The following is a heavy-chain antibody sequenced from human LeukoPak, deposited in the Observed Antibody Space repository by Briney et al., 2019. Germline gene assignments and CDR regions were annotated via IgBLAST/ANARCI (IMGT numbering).Heavy chain of an antibody. CDR2: IKQDGSEK. Sequence: PGGSLRLSCAASGFTFSSYWMSWVRQAPGKGLEWVANIKQDGSEKYYVDSVKGRFTISRDNAKNSLYLQMNSLRAEDTAVYYCARDRSPYYYGSGSHNWFDPWGQGTPVTVSS. CDR1: GFTFSSYW. J-gene: IGHJ5*02. CDR3: ARDRSPYYYGSGSHNWFDP. V-gene: IGHV3-7*01. D-gene: IGHD3-10*01.